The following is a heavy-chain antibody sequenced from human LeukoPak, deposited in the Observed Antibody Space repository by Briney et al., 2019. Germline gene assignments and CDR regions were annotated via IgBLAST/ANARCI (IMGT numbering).Heavy chain of an antibody. V-gene: IGHV1-18*04. CDR3: ARDPYRIYYYYYGMDV. Sequence: ASVKVSCKASGYTFTSYSISWVRQAPGQGLEWMGWISAYNGNTNYAQKLQGRVTMTRNTSISTAYMELSSLRSEDTAVYYCARDPYRIYYYYYGMDVWGQGTTVTVSS. D-gene: IGHD2-15*01. CDR1: GYTFTSYS. CDR2: ISAYNGNT. J-gene: IGHJ6*02.